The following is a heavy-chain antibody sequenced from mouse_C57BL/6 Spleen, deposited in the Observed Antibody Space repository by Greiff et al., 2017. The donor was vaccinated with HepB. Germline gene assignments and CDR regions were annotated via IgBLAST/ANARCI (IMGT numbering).Heavy chain of an antibody. CDR2: INPYNGGT. CDR1: GYTFTDYY. V-gene: IGHV1-19*01. Sequence: EVQLQQSGPVLVKPGASVKMSCKASGYTFTDYYMNWVKQSHGKSLEWIGVINPYNGGTSYNQKFKGKATLTVDKSSSTAYMELNCLTSEDSAVYYCARGVPLYALDYWGQGTTLTVSS. CDR3: ARGVPLYALDY. D-gene: IGHD2-12*01. J-gene: IGHJ2*01.